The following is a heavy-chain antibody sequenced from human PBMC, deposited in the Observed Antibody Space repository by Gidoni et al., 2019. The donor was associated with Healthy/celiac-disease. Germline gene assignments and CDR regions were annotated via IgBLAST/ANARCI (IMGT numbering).Heavy chain of an antibody. CDR3: ARDQGYSSSG. Sequence: EVQLVESGGGLVQPGGALRLSCAASGFTFSSYWMRWFRQAPGKGLEWVANIKQDGSEKYYVDSVKGRFTISRDNAKNSLYLQMNSLRAEDTAVYYCARDQGYSSSGWGQGTLVTVSS. J-gene: IGHJ4*02. D-gene: IGHD6-6*01. V-gene: IGHV3-7*03. CDR1: GFTFSSYW. CDR2: IKQDGSEK.